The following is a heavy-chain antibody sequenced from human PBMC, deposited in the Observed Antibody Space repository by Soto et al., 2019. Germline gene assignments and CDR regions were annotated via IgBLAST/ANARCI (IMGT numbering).Heavy chain of an antibody. J-gene: IGHJ4*02. Sequence: PSENLSLTCTVSGGSISSYYWSWIRQPPGKGLEWIGYIYYSGSTNYNPSLKSRVTISVDTSKNQFSLKLSSVTAADTAVYYCARLDHIVATPGRFDYWGQGTLVTVS. CDR1: GGSISSYY. D-gene: IGHD5-12*01. CDR3: ARLDHIVATPGRFDY. V-gene: IGHV4-59*01. CDR2: IYYSGST.